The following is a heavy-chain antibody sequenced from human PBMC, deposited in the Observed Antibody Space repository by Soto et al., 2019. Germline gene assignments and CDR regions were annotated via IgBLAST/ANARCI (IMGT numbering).Heavy chain of an antibody. J-gene: IGHJ4*02. Sequence: EVQLVESGGGLVDPGGALRLSCAASGFTFSNYWMHWVRQVPGKGLEWVSRINTDGSSTGYATSVTGRFTISRDNAKSTLYVKMNSLRAEDTAVYYCAKDLHYGASDFWGQGTLVTV. D-gene: IGHD4-17*01. V-gene: IGHV3-74*01. CDR3: AKDLHYGASDF. CDR1: GFTFSNYW. CDR2: INTDGSST.